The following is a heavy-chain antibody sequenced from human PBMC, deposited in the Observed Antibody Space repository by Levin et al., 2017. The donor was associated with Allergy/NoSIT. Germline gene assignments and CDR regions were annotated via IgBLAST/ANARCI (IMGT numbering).Heavy chain of an antibody. CDR3: AREPYCGGDCYSPADY. CDR2: IIPIFGTA. D-gene: IGHD2-21*01. V-gene: IGHV1-69*01. J-gene: IGHJ4*02. CDR1: GGTFSSYA. Sequence: KISCKASGGTFSSYAISWVRQAPGQGLEWMGGIIPIFGTANYAQKFQGRVTITADESTSTAYMELSSLRSEDTAVYYCAREPYCGGDCYSPADYWGQGTLVTVSS.